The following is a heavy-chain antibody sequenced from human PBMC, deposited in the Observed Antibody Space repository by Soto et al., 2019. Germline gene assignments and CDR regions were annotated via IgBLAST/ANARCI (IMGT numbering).Heavy chain of an antibody. CDR2: ISGSGGST. Sequence: HPGGSLRLSCAASGFTFSSYAMSWVRQAPGKGLEWVSAISGSGGSTYYADSVKGRFTISRDNSKNTLYLQMNSLRAEDTAVYYCAKVIVGATEYFQHWGQGTLVTVSS. D-gene: IGHD1-26*01. CDR3: AKVIVGATEYFQH. J-gene: IGHJ1*01. CDR1: GFTFSSYA. V-gene: IGHV3-23*01.